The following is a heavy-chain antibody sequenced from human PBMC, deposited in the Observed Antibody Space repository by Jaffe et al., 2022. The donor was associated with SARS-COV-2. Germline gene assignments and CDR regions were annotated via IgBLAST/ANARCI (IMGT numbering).Heavy chain of an antibody. CDR1: GFTFSSYG. J-gene: IGHJ4*02. V-gene: IGHV3-30*18. CDR3: AKGGPVTPDYYFDY. Sequence: QVQLVESGGGVVQPGRSLRLSCAASGFTFSSYGMHWVRQAPGKGLEWVAVISYDGSNKYYADSVKGRFTISRDNSKNTLYLQMNSLRAEDTAVYYCAKGGPVTPDYYFDYWGQGTLVTVSS. D-gene: IGHD4-17*01. CDR2: ISYDGSNK.